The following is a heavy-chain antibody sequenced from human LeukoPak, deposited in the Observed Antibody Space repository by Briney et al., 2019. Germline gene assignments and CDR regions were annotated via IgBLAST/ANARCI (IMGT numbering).Heavy chain of an antibody. CDR1: GFTFSSYW. CDR2: IKKDGSEK. J-gene: IGHJ4*02. D-gene: IGHD6-19*01. CDR3: ARDFHGYSSGWPTHRGNDY. Sequence: GGSLRLSCAASGFTFSSYWMSWVRQAPGKGLEWVANIKKDGSEKYYVDSVKGRFTISRDNAKNSLYLQMNSLRADDTAVYYCARDFHGYSSGWPTHRGNDYWGQETLVTVSS. V-gene: IGHV3-7*01.